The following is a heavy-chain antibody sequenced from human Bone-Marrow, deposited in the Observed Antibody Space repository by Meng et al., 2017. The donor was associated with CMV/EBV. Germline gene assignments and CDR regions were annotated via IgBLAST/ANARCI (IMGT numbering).Heavy chain of an antibody. J-gene: IGHJ4*02. Sequence: SETLSLTCAISGDSVSSNSAAWNWIRQSPSRGLEWLGRTYYRSKWYDDYAMAVKSRITINPDTSKNQFSLQLNSVTPEDTAVYYCARGSGFLELPQNWGQGTLVTVSS. CDR2: TYYRSKWYD. V-gene: IGHV6-1*01. CDR3: ARGSGFLELPQN. CDR1: GDSVSSNSAA. D-gene: IGHD3-3*01.